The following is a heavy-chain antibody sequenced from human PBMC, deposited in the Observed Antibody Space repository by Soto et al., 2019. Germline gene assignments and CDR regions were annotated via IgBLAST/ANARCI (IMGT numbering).Heavy chain of an antibody. CDR2: IDPSDSYT. CDR3: ASKNVDTAMAPAGAFDI. J-gene: IGHJ3*02. CDR1: GYSFTSYW. V-gene: IGHV5-10-1*01. D-gene: IGHD5-18*01. Sequence: PGESLKISCKGSGYSFTSYWISWVRQMPGKGLEWMGRIDPSDSYTNYSPSFQGHATISADKSISTAYLQWSSLKASDTAMSYCASKNVDTAMAPAGAFDIWGQGTMVTVSS.